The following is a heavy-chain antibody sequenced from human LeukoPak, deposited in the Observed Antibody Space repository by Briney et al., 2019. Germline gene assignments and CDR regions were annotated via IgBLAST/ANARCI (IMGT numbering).Heavy chain of an antibody. J-gene: IGHJ4*02. Sequence: SETLSLTCTVSGGSISSYYWSWIRQPAGKGLEWIGRIYTSGSTNYNPSLKSRVTISVDTSKNQFSLKLSSVTAADTAVYYCARGPYSSSWYEFDYWGQGTLVTVSS. CDR2: IYTSGST. CDR3: ARGPYSSSWYEFDY. V-gene: IGHV4-4*07. D-gene: IGHD6-13*01. CDR1: GGSISSYY.